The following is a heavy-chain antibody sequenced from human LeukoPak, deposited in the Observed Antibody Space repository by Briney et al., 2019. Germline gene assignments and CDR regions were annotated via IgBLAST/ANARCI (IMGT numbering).Heavy chain of an antibody. V-gene: IGHV3-21*04. CDR3: AKDLSPGGPVYYFDY. J-gene: IGHJ4*02. D-gene: IGHD1-14*01. CDR2: ISTSSRYI. CDR1: GFTFSSFD. Sequence: GGSLRLSCAASGFTFSSFDMNWVRQAPGKGLEWVSSISTSSRYIYYRDSVKGRFTISRDNSKNTLYLQMNSLRAEDTAVYYCAKDLSPGGPVYYFDYWGQGTLVTVSS.